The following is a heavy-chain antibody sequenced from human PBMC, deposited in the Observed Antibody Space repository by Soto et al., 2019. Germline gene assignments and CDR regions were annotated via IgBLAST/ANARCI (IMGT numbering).Heavy chain of an antibody. V-gene: IGHV3-23*01. Sequence: EVQLLESGGSLVQPGGSLRLSCAASGFTFSSYAMSWVRQVPGKGLEWVSAISGTGANTYYADSVKGRFTISRDNSKNTLYLQMNSLRADDAAVYYCATLRFCTSSSCYGREGGYWGQGTLVTVSS. J-gene: IGHJ4*02. CDR2: ISGTGANT. D-gene: IGHD2-2*01. CDR1: GFTFSSYA. CDR3: ATLRFCTSSSCYGREGGY.